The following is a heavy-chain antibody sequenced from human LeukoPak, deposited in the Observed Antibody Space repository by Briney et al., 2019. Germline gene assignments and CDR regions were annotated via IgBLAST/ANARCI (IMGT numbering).Heavy chain of an antibody. D-gene: IGHD1-26*01. CDR2: IWSGATTG. Sequence: PGRALRLSCAASGFRFSAHGVHWVRQAPGKGLEWVALIWSGATTGLYADSVKGRFTISRDTSMLYLQMNSLRAEDTAVYYCARGGATRGRFENWGQGTQVTVSS. V-gene: IGHV3-33*01. CDR1: GFRFSAHG. CDR3: ARGGATRGRFEN. J-gene: IGHJ4*02.